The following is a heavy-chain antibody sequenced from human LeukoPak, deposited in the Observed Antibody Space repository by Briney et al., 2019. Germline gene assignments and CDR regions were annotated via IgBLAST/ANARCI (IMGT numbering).Heavy chain of an antibody. CDR2: IKQEGSEK. J-gene: IGHJ4*02. CDR3: ARDKSYGDSSDY. Sequence: PGGSLRLSCAASGFTFSSCWMSWVRQAPGKGLEWVANIKQEGSEKYYVDSVKGRFTISRDNAKNSLYLQMNSLRAEDTAVYYCARDKSYGDSSDYWGQGTLVTVSS. D-gene: IGHD4-17*01. CDR1: GFTFSSCW. V-gene: IGHV3-7*01.